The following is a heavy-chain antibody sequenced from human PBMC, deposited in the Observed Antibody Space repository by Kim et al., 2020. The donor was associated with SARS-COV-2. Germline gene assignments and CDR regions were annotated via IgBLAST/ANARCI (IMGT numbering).Heavy chain of an antibody. D-gene: IGHD4-17*01. CDR2: IYYSGST. Sequence: SETLSLTCTVSGDSISSGDYYWSWIRQPPGKGLEWIGYIYYSGSTYYNPSLKSRVTISVDTSRNQFSLKLSSVTAADTAVYYCARDRDDYGDYVGEYYYYGMVVWGQGPTVTVS. CDR1: GDSISSGDYY. CDR3: ARDRDDYGDYVGEYYYYGMVV. V-gene: IGHV4-30-4*01. J-gene: IGHJ6*02.